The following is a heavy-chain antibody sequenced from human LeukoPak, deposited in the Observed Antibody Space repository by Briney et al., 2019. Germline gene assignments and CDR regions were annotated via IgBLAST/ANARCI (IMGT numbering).Heavy chain of an antibody. V-gene: IGHV3-23*01. Sequence: SGGSLRLSCAASGFTFSSYAMSWVRQAPGKGLEWVSAISGSGGSTYYADSVKGRFTISRDSSKNTLYLQMNSLRAEDTAVCYCAKGRGAFDIWGQGTMVTVSS. J-gene: IGHJ3*02. CDR1: GFTFSSYA. CDR3: AKGRGAFDI. CDR2: ISGSGGST.